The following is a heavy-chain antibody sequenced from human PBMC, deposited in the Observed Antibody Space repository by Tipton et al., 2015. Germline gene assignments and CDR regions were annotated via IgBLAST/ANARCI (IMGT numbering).Heavy chain of an antibody. Sequence: SLRLSCAASGFKFNIYTMNWVRQAPGKGLEWVSYISSSGGTLYYADSVKGRFIISRDNAQNSLFLQLNSLTAEDTAFYYCAREGSSWYFGVYWGQGTLVSVSS. D-gene: IGHD6-13*01. CDR1: GFKFNIYT. J-gene: IGHJ4*02. CDR2: ISSSGGTL. V-gene: IGHV3-48*04. CDR3: AREGSSWYFGVY.